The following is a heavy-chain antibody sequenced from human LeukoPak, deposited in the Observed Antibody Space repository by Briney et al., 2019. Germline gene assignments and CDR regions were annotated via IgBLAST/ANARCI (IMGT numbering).Heavy chain of an antibody. CDR3: ARDSRQWLEKGWFDP. D-gene: IGHD6-19*01. CDR1: GGTFSSYA. Sequence: ASVKVSCKASGGTFSSYAISWVRQAPGQGLEWMGWISAYNGNTNYAQKLQGRVTMTTDTSTSTAYMELRSLRSDDTAVYYFARDSRQWLEKGWFDPWGQGTLVTVSS. V-gene: IGHV1-18*01. J-gene: IGHJ5*02. CDR2: ISAYNGNT.